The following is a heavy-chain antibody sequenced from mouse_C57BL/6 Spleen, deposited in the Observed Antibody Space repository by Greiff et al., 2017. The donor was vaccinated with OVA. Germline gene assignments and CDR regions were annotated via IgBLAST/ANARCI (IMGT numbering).Heavy chain of an antibody. V-gene: IGHV5-17*01. D-gene: IGHD1-1*01. CDR1: GFTFSDYG. J-gene: IGHJ1*03. CDR2: ISSGSSTI. CDR3: ARMYYYCSSPYFDV. Sequence: EVMLVESGGGLVKPGGSLKLSCAASGFTFSDYGMHWVRQAPEKGLEWVAYISSGSSTIYYAETVKGRFTISRDNAETTLFLQMTSLRSEDTAMYYCARMYYYCSSPYFDVWGTGTTVTVSS.